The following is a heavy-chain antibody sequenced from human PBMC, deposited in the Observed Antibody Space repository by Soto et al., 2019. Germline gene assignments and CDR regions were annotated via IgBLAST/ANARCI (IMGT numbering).Heavy chain of an antibody. Sequence: SQTLSLTCAISGDSVSSNRAAWHWIRQSPSRGLEWLGRTYYRPRWYSNYVVSVKSRITINPDTSKNQFSLQLNSVTPEDTAVYYRARVGGAGELDVWGQGTTVTVSS. D-gene: IGHD7-27*01. J-gene: IGHJ6*02. V-gene: IGHV6-1*01. CDR3: ARVGGAGELDV. CDR1: GDSVSSNRAA. CDR2: TYYRPRWYS.